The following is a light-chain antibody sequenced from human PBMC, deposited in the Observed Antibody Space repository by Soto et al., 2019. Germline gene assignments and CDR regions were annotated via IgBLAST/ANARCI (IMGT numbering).Light chain of an antibody. CDR3: HQYDNLSQT. CDR2: DAS. CDR1: HDIRDH. V-gene: IGKV1-33*01. J-gene: IGKJ3*01. Sequence: IQMTQTPSSLSASVGDRVTLTCQASHDIRDHLNWYQQKPGKPPKLLIYDASNLQTGVPSRFSGSGSGTDFTSTISSLQPEDIATYFCHQYDNLSQTFGPGTKVDIK.